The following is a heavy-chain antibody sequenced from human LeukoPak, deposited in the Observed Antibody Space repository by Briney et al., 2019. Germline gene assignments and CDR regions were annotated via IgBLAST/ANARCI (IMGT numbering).Heavy chain of an antibody. V-gene: IGHV3-21*01. CDR3: ARAGGSTVSHSDY. J-gene: IGHJ4*02. CDR1: GFTFSSYA. CDR2: ISSSTSYI. Sequence: GGSLRLSCAASGFTFSSYAMNWIRQAPGKGLEWVSSISSSTSYIYYADSVKGRFTISKDNAKNSLYLQMNSLRAEDTAVYYCARAGGSTVSHSDYWGQGTLVTVSS. D-gene: IGHD4-17*01.